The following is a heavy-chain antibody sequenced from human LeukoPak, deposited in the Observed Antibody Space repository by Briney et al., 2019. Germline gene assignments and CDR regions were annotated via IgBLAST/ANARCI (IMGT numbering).Heavy chain of an antibody. CDR3: ARGPGLDPGDYGWYFDL. Sequence: SETLSLTCTVSGGSISSSSYYWGWIRQPAGKGLEWIGRIYTSGSTNYNPSLKSRVTMSVDTSKNQFSLKLSSVTAADTAVYYCARGPGLDPGDYGWYFDLWGRGTLVTVSS. CDR2: IYTSGST. J-gene: IGHJ2*01. D-gene: IGHD4-17*01. CDR1: GGSISSSSYY. V-gene: IGHV4-61*02.